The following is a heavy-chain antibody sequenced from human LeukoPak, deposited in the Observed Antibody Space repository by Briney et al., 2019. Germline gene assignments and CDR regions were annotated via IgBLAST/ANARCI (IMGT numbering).Heavy chain of an antibody. CDR1: GGSIPTKNFY. V-gene: IGHV4-39*01. D-gene: IGHD2-2*01. Sequence: SETLSLTCTVSGGSIPTKNFYWGWIRQPPGKGLEWIGSVFYSGRTYYNPSLKSRVTIFVDPSKNQFSLNLRSVTAADTAVYYCARHERCSSINCIYNWFDPWGQGTLVIVSS. CDR3: ARHERCSSINCIYNWFDP. J-gene: IGHJ5*02. CDR2: VFYSGRT.